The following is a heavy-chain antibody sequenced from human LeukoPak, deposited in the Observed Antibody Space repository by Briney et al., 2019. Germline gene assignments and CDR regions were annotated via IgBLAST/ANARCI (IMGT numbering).Heavy chain of an antibody. CDR1: GFTFSSYE. J-gene: IGHJ5*02. CDR2: ISSSGSTI. Sequence: QPGGSLRLSCAASGFTFSSYEMNWVRQAPGKGLEWVSYISSSGSTIYYADSVKGRFTISRDNAKNSLYLQMNSLRAEDTAVYYCARDDCSGGSCYSGYNWFDPWGQGTLVTVSS. CDR3: ARDDCSGGSCYSGYNWFDP. V-gene: IGHV3-48*03. D-gene: IGHD2-15*01.